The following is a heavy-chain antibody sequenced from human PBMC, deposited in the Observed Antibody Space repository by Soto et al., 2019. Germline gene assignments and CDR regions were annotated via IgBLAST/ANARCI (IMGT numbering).Heavy chain of an antibody. Sequence: SQTLSLTCAISGDSVSSNSAAWNWIRQSPSRGLEWLGRTYYRSKWFNDYAVSVKSRITINPDTSKNQFSLQLNSVTPEDTAVYYCARGGAGDYYYYYYMDVWGKGTTVTVSS. D-gene: IGHD6-19*01. CDR2: TYYRSKWFN. J-gene: IGHJ6*03. CDR1: GDSVSSNSAA. V-gene: IGHV6-1*01. CDR3: ARGGAGDYYYYYYMDV.